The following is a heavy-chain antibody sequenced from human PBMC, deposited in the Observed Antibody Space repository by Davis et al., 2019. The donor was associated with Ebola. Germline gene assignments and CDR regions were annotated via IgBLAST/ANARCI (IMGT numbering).Heavy chain of an antibody. CDR1: GFTFSSFW. V-gene: IGHV3-74*01. Sequence: PGGSLRLSCAASGFTFSSFWMHWVRQPPGKGLVWVSRTNSDGGSTSYADSVKGRFTISRDNAKNTLYLQMNSLRAEDTAVYYCARASTTKGYAFDIWGQGTMVTVSS. CDR3: ARASTTKGYAFDI. CDR2: TNSDGGST. J-gene: IGHJ3*02. D-gene: IGHD2-8*01.